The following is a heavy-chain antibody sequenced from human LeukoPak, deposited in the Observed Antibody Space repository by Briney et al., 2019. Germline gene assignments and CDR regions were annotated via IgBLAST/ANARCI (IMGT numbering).Heavy chain of an antibody. CDR2: IYYSGST. V-gene: IGHV4-59*01. Sequence: SETLSLTCTVSGGSISGYYWSWIRQPPGKGLEWIGYIYYSGSTNYNPSLKSRVTISVDTSKNQFSLKLSSVTAADTAVYYCARSQDAFDIWGQGTMVTVSS. CDR1: GGSISGYY. CDR3: ARSQDAFDI. J-gene: IGHJ3*02.